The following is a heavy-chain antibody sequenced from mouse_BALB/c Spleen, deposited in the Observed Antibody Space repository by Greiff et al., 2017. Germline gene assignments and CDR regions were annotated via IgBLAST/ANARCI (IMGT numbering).Heavy chain of an antibody. J-gene: IGHJ4*01. CDR1: GFTFSSFG. V-gene: IGHV5-17*02. CDR3: ARGYDGYPYAMDY. CDR2: ISSGSSTI. Sequence: EVMLVESGGGLVQPGGSRKLSCAASGFTFSSFGMHWVRQAPEKGLEWVAYISSGSSTIYYADTVKGRFTISRDNPKNTLFLQMTSLRSEDTAMYYCARGYDGYPYAMDYWGQGTSVTVSS. D-gene: IGHD2-3*01.